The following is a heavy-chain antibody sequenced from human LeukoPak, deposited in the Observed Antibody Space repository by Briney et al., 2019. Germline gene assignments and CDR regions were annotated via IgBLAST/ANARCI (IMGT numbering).Heavy chain of an antibody. CDR2: ISSSSSYI. CDR1: GFTFSSYS. D-gene: IGHD2-2*01. V-gene: IGHV3-21*01. Sequence: GGSLRLSCAASGFTFSSYSMTWVRQAPGKGLEWVSSISSSSSYIYYADSVKGRFTISRDNAKNSLYLQMNSLRAEDTAVYYCARDRYCSSTSCPMHYYFDYWGQGTLVTVSS. J-gene: IGHJ4*02. CDR3: ARDRYCSSTSCPMHYYFDY.